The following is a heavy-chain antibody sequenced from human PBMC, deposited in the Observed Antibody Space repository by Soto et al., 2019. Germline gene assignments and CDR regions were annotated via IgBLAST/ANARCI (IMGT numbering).Heavy chain of an antibody. CDR3: ARGGEFYGLDV. Sequence: QVQLQESGPGLVKPSETLSLTCTVSGGSISGYYWTWIRQPAGKGLEWIGRKHTSGTTNYNPSLKSRVTMSIDTSTNQFSLNLSSVTAADEAVYDCARGGEFYGLDVWGQGTTVAVSS. J-gene: IGHJ6*02. D-gene: IGHD3-16*01. CDR1: GGSISGYY. CDR2: KHTSGTT. V-gene: IGHV4-4*07.